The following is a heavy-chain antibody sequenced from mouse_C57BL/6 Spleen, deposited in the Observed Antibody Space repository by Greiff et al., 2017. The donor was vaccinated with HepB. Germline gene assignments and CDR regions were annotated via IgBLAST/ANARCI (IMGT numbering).Heavy chain of an antibody. D-gene: IGHD1-1*01. CDR2: IRNKANGYAT. Sequence: EVKLVESGGGLVQPGASLILSCAASGFTFNDYHMSWVRQPPGKAPEWLALIRNKANGYATEYTASVKGRFTISRDNSQNILYLQMNTLRAEDSATYYCVKAVSSGSSYTWFAYWGQGTLVTVSA. J-gene: IGHJ3*01. CDR1: GFTFNDYH. V-gene: IGHV7-4*01. CDR3: VKAVSSGSSYTWFAY.